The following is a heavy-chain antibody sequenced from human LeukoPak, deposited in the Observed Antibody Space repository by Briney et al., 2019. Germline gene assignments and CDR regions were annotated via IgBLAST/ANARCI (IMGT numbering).Heavy chain of an antibody. CDR1: GFTVSSSY. CDR2: ISGSGGST. Sequence: GGSLRLSCAASGFTVSSSYMSWVRQAPGKGLEWVSAISGSGGSTYYADSVKGRFTISRDNSKNTLYLQMNSLRAEDTAVYYCATDIVEQYYYYGMDVWGQGTTVTVPS. J-gene: IGHJ6*02. V-gene: IGHV3-23*01. D-gene: IGHD2-15*01. CDR3: ATDIVEQYYYYGMDV.